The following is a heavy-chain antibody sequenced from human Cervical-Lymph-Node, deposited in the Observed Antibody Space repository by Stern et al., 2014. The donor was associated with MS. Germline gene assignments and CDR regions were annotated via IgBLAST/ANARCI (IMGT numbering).Heavy chain of an antibody. CDR3: AKGGIVVVPGVINYYYGMDV. D-gene: IGHD2-2*01. CDR1: GFTFSSYA. V-gene: IGHV3-23*04. Sequence: EVQLVESGGGLVQPGGSLRLSCAASGFTFSSYAMNWVRQAPGKGLEWVSAISGSGGSTYYADSMKGRFTISRDNSKNTLYLQMNSLRAEDTAVYYCAKGGIVVVPGVINYYYGMDVWGQGTTVTVSS. CDR2: ISGSGGST. J-gene: IGHJ6*02.